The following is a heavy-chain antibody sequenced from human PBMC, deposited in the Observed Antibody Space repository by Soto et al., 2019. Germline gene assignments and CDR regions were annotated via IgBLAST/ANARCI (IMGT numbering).Heavy chain of an antibody. V-gene: IGHV3-53*01. CDR1: GFIVSDTY. D-gene: IGHD3-16*01. CDR3: GRPHSSAYAYGMDV. Sequence: GGSLRLSCTASGFIVSDTYVNWVRQAPGKGLEWVSVISGHADTHYADSVRGRFSLSRDNSKNTLYLQMNSLRAEDTAVYYCGRPHSSAYAYGMDVWGQGTTVTVSS. CDR2: ISGHADT. J-gene: IGHJ6*02.